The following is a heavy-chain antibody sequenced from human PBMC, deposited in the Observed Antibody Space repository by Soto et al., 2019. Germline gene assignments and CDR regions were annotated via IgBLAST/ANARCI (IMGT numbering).Heavy chain of an antibody. CDR3: AKGSVVSYILRFLETAIDY. D-gene: IGHD3-3*01. CDR1: GFTFSSYA. Sequence: GGSLRLSCAASGFTFSSYAMSWVRQAPGKGLEWVSAISGSGGSTYYADSVKGRFTISRDNSKNTLYLQMNSLRAEDTAVYYCAKGSVVSYILRFLETAIDYWGQGTLVTVSS. CDR2: ISGSGGST. V-gene: IGHV3-23*01. J-gene: IGHJ4*02.